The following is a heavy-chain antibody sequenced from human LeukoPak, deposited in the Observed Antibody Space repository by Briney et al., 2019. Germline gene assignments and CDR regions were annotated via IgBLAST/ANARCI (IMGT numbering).Heavy chain of an antibody. Sequence: ASVKVSCKASGYTFTSYYMHWVRQAPGQGLEWMGWINPNSGGTNYAQKFQGRVTMTRDTSISTAYMELSRLRSDDTAVYYCARETGYSSSWHLSPPFDPWGQGTLVTVSS. CDR2: INPNSGGT. CDR1: GYTFTSYY. CDR3: ARETGYSSSWHLSPPFDP. J-gene: IGHJ5*02. D-gene: IGHD6-13*01. V-gene: IGHV1-2*02.